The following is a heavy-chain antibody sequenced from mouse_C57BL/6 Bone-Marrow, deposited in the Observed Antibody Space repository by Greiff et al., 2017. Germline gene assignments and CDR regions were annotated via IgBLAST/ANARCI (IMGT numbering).Heavy chain of an antibody. J-gene: IGHJ3*01. CDR1: GYTFTSYG. V-gene: IGHV1-81*01. CDR2: IYPRSGNT. Sequence: VQLQQSGAELARPGASVKLSCKASGYTFTSYGISWVKQRTGQGLEWIGEIYPRSGNTYYNEKFKGKATLTVDKSSSTAYMELRSLTSEDAAVSFCARPWVFAYWGQGTLVTVSA. CDR3: ARPWVFAY.